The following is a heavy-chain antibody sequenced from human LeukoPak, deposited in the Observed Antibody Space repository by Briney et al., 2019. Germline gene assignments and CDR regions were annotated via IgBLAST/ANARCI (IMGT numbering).Heavy chain of an antibody. CDR2: IYYTGST. V-gene: IGHV4-59*01. D-gene: IGHD5-18*01. CDR3: ARDLYLGYNYGSYYYYYMDV. CDR1: GVSLNDYY. Sequence: SETLSLTCTVSGVSLNDYYWTWIRQPPGKGLEWVGYIYYTGSTNYNPSLKSRVTISLDTSKNQFSLKLNSVTAADTAVYFCARDLYLGYNYGSYYYYYMDVWGKGTTVTVSS. J-gene: IGHJ6*03.